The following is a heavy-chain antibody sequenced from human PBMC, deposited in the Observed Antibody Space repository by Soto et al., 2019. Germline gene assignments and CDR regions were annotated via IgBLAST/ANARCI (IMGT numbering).Heavy chain of an antibody. V-gene: IGHV3-15*07. J-gene: IGHJ6*02. CDR1: GFTFSNAW. D-gene: IGHD3-10*01. CDR2: IKSKTDGGTT. Sequence: GGSLRLSCAASGFTFSNAWMNWVRQAPGKGLEWVGRIKSKTDGGTTDYAAPVKGRFTISRDDSKNTLYLQMNSLKTEDTAVYYCTTVRRELWFGEVYYYYGMDVWGQGTTVTVSS. CDR3: TTVRRELWFGEVYYYYGMDV.